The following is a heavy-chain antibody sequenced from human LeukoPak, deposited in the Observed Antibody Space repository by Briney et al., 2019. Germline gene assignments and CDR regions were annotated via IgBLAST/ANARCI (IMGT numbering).Heavy chain of an antibody. CDR2: IYTNENT. J-gene: IGHJ4*02. CDR3: ARAAAAAGGQYFDY. Sequence: SETLSLTCTVPGGSISTYYWSWIRQPAGKGLEWIGRIYTNENTNYNPSLRSRVTMSVDTSKNQFSLKLSSVTAADTAVYYCARAAAAAGGQYFDYWGQGTLVAVSS. D-gene: IGHD6-13*01. CDR1: GGSISTYY. V-gene: IGHV4-4*07.